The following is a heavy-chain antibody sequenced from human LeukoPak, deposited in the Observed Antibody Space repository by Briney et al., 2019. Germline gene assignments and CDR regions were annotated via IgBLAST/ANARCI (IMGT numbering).Heavy chain of an antibody. CDR3: ASCYGDPPEHFQH. D-gene: IGHD4-17*01. Sequence: PSETLSLTCTVSGGSISSYYWSWIRQPPGKGLEWIGYIYYSGSTNYNPSLKSRVTISVDTSKNQFSLKLSSVTAADTAVYYCASCYGDPPEHFQHWGQGTLVTVSS. CDR2: IYYSGST. J-gene: IGHJ1*01. V-gene: IGHV4-59*01. CDR1: GGSISSYY.